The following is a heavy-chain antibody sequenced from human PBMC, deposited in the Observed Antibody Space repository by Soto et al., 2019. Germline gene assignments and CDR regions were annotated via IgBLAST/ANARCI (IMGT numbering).Heavy chain of an antibody. D-gene: IGHD2-15*01. J-gene: IGHJ5*02. V-gene: IGHV4-61*01. CDR3: ARYIMALTPLDWFDP. Sequence: XATLSLTCTVSGASFSSGNYYWSWIRQPPGKGLEWIGYIYYSGSTNYNPSLKSRVTISVDTSKNQFSLKLSSVTAADTAVYYCARYIMALTPLDWFDPWGQGTLVTVSS. CDR1: GASFSSGNYY. CDR2: IYYSGST.